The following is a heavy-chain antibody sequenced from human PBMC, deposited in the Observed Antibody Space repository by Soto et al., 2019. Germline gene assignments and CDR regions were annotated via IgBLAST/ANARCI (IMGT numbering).Heavy chain of an antibody. CDR2: ISTYNGNT. D-gene: IGHD3-22*01. J-gene: IGHJ4*02. Sequence: QVQLVQSGGEVKKPGASVKVFCKTSGYRFSRYGINWVRQAPGQGLEWMGWISTYNGNTQYAQKFQGRVIMTIDTSTNTAYLELRSLRSDDTAVYYCARDEEDANLMIVVLPGDYWGQGTLVSVSS. CDR1: GYRFSRYG. V-gene: IGHV1-18*01. CDR3: ARDEEDANLMIVVLPGDY.